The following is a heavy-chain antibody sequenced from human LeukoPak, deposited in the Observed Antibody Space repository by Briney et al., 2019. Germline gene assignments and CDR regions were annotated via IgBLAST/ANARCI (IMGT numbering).Heavy chain of an antibody. V-gene: IGHV4-34*01. Sequence: SETLSLTCAVYGGSFSGYYWSWIRQPPGKGLEWIGEINHSGKTNYNPSLKSRVTISVDTSKNQFSLKLSSVTAADTAVYYCARVYSSSIGVRYYYYYMDVWGKGTTVTVSS. CDR2: INHSGKT. J-gene: IGHJ6*03. CDR3: ARVYSSSIGVRYYYYYMDV. D-gene: IGHD6-6*01. CDR1: GGSFSGYY.